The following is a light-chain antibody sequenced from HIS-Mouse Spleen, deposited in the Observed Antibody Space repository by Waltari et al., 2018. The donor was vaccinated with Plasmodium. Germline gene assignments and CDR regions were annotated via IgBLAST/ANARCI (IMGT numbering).Light chain of an antibody. CDR3: QQYDNLPYT. Sequence: PSSLSASVGDRVTITCQASQDISNYLNWYQQKPGKAPKLLIYDASNLETGVPSRFSGSGSGTDFTFTISSLQPEDIATYYCQQYDNLPYTFGQGTKLEIK. V-gene: IGKV1-33*01. CDR2: DAS. CDR1: QDISNY. J-gene: IGKJ2*01.